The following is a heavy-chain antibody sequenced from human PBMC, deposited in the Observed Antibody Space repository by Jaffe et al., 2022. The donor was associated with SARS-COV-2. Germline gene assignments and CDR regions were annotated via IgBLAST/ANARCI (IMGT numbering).Heavy chain of an antibody. CDR1: GYTFTNYW. V-gene: IGHV5-51*01. CDR2: IYPGASIT. J-gene: IGHJ4*02. CDR3: ASARDGNFYWDY. D-gene: IGHD1-26*01. Sequence: EVQLVQSGAEVKKPGESLKISCKPSGYTFTNYWIGWVRQMPGKGLEWMGIIYPGASITKYSPSFQGLVTMSADKSISSAYLQWNSLEASDTAIYYCASARDGNFYWDYWGQGTLVTVSS.